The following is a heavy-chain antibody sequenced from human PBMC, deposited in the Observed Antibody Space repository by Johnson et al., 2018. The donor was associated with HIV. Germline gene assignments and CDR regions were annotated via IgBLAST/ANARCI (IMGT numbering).Heavy chain of an antibody. D-gene: IGHD6-19*01. J-gene: IGHJ3*02. V-gene: IGHV3-30-3*01. Sequence: QVQLVESGGGVVQPGRSLRLSCAASGFTFSSYAMHWVRQAPGKGLEWVAVISYDGSNKYYADSVKGRFTISRDNSKNTRYLQMNSLRAEDTAVYYCERDQKSGWPQSQDAFDSWGQGTMVTVSS. CDR3: ERDQKSGWPQSQDAFDS. CDR1: GFTFSSYA. CDR2: ISYDGSNK.